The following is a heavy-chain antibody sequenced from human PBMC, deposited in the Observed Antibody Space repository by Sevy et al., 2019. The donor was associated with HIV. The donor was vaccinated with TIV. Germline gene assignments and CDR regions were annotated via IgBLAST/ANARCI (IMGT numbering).Heavy chain of an antibody. D-gene: IGHD5-12*01. CDR3: ASQRGGYERLYYFDS. Sequence: GGSLRLSCVASGFTYSMNWVRQAPGKGLDWVSYISDSSATIHYADSVKGRFTISRDNAKNSLYLQMNTLRAEDTAVYYCASQRGGYERLYYFDSSGQRTMVTVSS. V-gene: IGHV3-48*01. CDR1: GFTYS. CDR2: ISDSSATI. J-gene: IGHJ4*02.